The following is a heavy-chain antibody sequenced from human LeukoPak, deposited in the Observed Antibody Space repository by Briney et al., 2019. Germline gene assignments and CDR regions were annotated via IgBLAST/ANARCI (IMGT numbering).Heavy chain of an antibody. CDR3: ARGDYGDYSYYFDY. J-gene: IGHJ4*02. D-gene: IGHD4-17*01. CDR2: IYSGGST. V-gene: IGHV3-66*01. Sequence: GGSLRLSCAASGFTVSSNYMSWVRQAPGKGLEWVSVIYSGGSTYYADSVKGRFTISRDNSKSTLYLQMNSLRAEDTAVYYCARGDYGDYSYYFDYWGQGTLVTVSS. CDR1: GFTVSSNY.